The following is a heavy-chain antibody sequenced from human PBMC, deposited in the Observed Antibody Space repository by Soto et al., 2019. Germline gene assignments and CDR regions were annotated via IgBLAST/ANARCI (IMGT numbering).Heavy chain of an antibody. CDR1: GFTFDDFA. CDR2: ITWNSGTL. D-gene: IGHD5-12*01. J-gene: IGHJ4*02. V-gene: IGHV3-9*01. CDR3: AKDSGRDGYAPFDY. Sequence: VQLVESGGGLVQPGRSLRLSCAASGFTFDDFAMHWVRQPPGKGLEWVSLITWNSGTLAYADSVKGRFTISRDSAKNSLYLQMNSLRAEDTAFYFCAKDSGRDGYAPFDYWGQGTLVTVSS.